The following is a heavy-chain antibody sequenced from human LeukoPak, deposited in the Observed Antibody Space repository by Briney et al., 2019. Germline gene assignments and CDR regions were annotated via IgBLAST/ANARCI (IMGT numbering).Heavy chain of an antibody. CDR3: ARDQLDCSGGSCYPHFDY. D-gene: IGHD2-15*01. CDR1: GGTFSSYA. CDR2: INPNSGGT. J-gene: IGHJ4*02. Sequence: ASVKVPCKASGGTFSSYAISWVRQAPGQGLEWMGWINPNSGGTNYAQKFQGRVTMTRDTSISTAYMELSRLRSDDTAVYYCARDQLDCSGGSCYPHFDYWGQGTLVTVSS. V-gene: IGHV1-2*02.